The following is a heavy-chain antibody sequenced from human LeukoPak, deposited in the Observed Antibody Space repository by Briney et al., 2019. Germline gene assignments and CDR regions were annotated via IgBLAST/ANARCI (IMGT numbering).Heavy chain of an antibody. CDR3: ASLLSQNDDLFDY. J-gene: IGHJ4*02. CDR1: GSTFSSYS. Sequence: PGGSLRLSCAASGSTFSSYSMNWVRQAPGKGLEWVANIKQDGSEKYYVDSVKGRFTISRDNAKNSLYLQMNSLRAEDTAVYYCASLLSQNDDLFDYWGQGTLVTVSS. D-gene: IGHD1-1*01. CDR2: IKQDGSEK. V-gene: IGHV3-7*01.